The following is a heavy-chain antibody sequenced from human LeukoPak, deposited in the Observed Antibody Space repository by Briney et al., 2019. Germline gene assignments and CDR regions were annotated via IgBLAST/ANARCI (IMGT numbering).Heavy chain of an antibody. CDR2: INPNSGGT. CDR1: GYTFTGYY. CDR3: AREGVPLEGYCSGGSCSAFWFDP. Sequence: ASVKVSCKASGYTFTGYYMHWVRQAPGQGLEWMGWINPNSGGTNYAQKFQGRVTMTRDTSISTAYMELSRLRSDDTAVYYCAREGVPLEGYCSGGSCSAFWFDPWGQGTLVTVSS. J-gene: IGHJ5*02. D-gene: IGHD2-15*01. V-gene: IGHV1-2*02.